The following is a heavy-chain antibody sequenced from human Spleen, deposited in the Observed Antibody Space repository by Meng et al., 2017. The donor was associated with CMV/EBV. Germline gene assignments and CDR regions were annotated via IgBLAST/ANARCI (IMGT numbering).Heavy chain of an antibody. Sequence: GESLKISCAASGFSFSSFAMTWVRQAPEKGLEWVSAISGSGGGTYYGDSVYYADSVKGRFTISRDNSKKTLYLQMTSLRVEDTAVYYCARDMDMMTNWFDPWGQGTLVTVSS. V-gene: IGHV3-23*01. CDR1: GFSFSSFA. CDR2: ISGSGGGTYYGDSV. CDR3: ARDMDMMTNWFDP. D-gene: IGHD3-16*01. J-gene: IGHJ5*02.